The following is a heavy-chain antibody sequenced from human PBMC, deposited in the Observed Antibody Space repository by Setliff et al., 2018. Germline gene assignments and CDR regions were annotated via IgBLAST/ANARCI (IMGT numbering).Heavy chain of an antibody. CDR3: ARVDFTMIQGVLGL. CDR2: LHTSGST. V-gene: IGHV4-61*02. Sequence: KPSETLSLTCTVSGGSISSGGYYWSWIRQPAGKGLEWVGRLHTSGSTNYNPSLKSRVTMSLDTSKNQFSLKLTSVTAADTALYYCARVDFTMIQGVLGLWGQGTLVTVSS. J-gene: IGHJ1*01. D-gene: IGHD3-10*01. CDR1: GGSISSGGYY.